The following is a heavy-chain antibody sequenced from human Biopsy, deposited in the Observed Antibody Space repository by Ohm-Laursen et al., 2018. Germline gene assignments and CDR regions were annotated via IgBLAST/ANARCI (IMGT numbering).Heavy chain of an antibody. D-gene: IGHD6-19*01. CDR3: AKHGSGWTGDDAFHI. CDR2: INQAGTT. V-gene: IGHV4-34*08. CDR1: GQTFRDYQ. Sequence: GTLSLTCTVFGQTFRDYQWSWIRQPPGKGLEWIGQINQAGTTNYNPSLKSRVSISPDASKDEFSLRLTSVTAADTAVYYCAKHGSGWTGDDAFHIWGQGTMVTVSS. J-gene: IGHJ3*02.